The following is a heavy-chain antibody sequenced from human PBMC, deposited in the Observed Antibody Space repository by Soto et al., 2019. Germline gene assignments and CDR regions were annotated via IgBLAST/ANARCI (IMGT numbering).Heavy chain of an antibody. CDR1: GFTFSSYS. D-gene: IGHD3-3*01. Sequence: GGSLRLSCAASGFTFSSYSMNWVRQAPGKGLEWVSSISSSSSYIYYADSVKGRFTISRDNAKNSLYLQMNSLRAEDTAVYYCARVASLRFLEWLPYFDYWGHGTLVSVSS. CDR2: ISSSSSYI. CDR3: ARVASLRFLEWLPYFDY. J-gene: IGHJ4*01. V-gene: IGHV3-21*01.